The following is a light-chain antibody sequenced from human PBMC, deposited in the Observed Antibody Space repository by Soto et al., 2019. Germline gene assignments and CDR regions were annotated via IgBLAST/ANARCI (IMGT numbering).Light chain of an antibody. Sequence: EIVLTQSPGTQYVSPGERATLSCRASQSVSSKLAWYQQKPGQAPRLLFYGASTGATGIPARFSGSGSETEFTLSISSLQSEDFAVYYCQQYNNWPGTFGQGTKV. J-gene: IGKJ1*01. CDR3: QQYNNWPGT. CDR2: GAS. CDR1: QSVSSK. V-gene: IGKV3-15*01.